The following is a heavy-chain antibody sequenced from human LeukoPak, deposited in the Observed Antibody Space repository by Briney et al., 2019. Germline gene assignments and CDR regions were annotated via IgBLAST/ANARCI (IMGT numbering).Heavy chain of an antibody. J-gene: IGHJ4*02. D-gene: IGHD2-15*01. CDR3: ARYCSGGDCYSKALDY. V-gene: IGHV4-59*01. CDR1: GGSINNYW. CDR2: IYYSGST. Sequence: SETLSLTCSVSGGSINNYWWNWIRQPPGKGLEWIGYIYYSGSTSYNPSLKSRLTISVDTSLNQFSLKLNSVTAAHTAVYYCARYCSGGDCYSKALDYWGQGILVTVSS.